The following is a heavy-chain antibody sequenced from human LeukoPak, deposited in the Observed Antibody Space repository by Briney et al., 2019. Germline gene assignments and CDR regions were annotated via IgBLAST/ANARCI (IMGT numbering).Heavy chain of an antibody. D-gene: IGHD3-16*01. V-gene: IGHV1-18*01. CDR3: ARDVITFGVVADY. CDR1: GYTLTSYG. J-gene: IGHJ4*02. CDR2: ISAYNGNT. Sequence: SVKVSCKASGYTLTSYGISWVGQAPGQGLEWMGWISAYNGNTNYARKLQGRVTMTTDTSTSTAYMELRSLRSDDAAVYYCARDVITFGVVADYWDQGPVVPVSS.